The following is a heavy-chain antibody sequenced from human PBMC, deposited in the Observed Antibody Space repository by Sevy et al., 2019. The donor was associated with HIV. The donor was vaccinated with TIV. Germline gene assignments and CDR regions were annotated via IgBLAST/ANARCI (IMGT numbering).Heavy chain of an antibody. V-gene: IGHV4-34*01. J-gene: IGHJ4*02. CDR2: INHSGST. Sequence: SETLSLTCAVYGGSFSNDDWSWIRQPPGKGLEWIGGINHSGSTNYNPSLKSRVTISIDTSKNQSSLKLTSVTAADTAVYYCARWRGTRVTMMVVVTTGYFVNWGQGALVTVSS. D-gene: IGHD3-22*01. CDR1: GGSFSNDD. CDR3: ARWRGTRVTMMVVVTTGYFVN.